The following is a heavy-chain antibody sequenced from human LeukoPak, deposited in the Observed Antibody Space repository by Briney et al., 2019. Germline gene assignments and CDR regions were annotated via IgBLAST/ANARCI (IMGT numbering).Heavy chain of an antibody. Sequence: GGSLRLSCEASGFAFSFFAMSWLRQAPGKGLEWVSYISSSSSYTNYADSVKGRFTISRDNAKNSLYLQMNSLRAEDTAVYYCARGRYGSGSYFHDYWGQGTLVTVSS. D-gene: IGHD3-10*01. J-gene: IGHJ4*02. V-gene: IGHV3-11*03. CDR2: ISSSSSYT. CDR3: ARGRYGSGSYFHDY. CDR1: GFAFSFFA.